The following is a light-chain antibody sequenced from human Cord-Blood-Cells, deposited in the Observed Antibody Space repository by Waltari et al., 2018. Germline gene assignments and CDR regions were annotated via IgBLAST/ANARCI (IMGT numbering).Light chain of an antibody. V-gene: IGLV2-23*03. J-gene: IGLJ1*01. Sequence: QSALTQPASVSGSPGQSITISCTGTSSDVGSYNLVSSYQQHPGKAPKLLIYEGTKRPSGVSNRFSGSKSGNTASLTISGLQAEDEADYYCCSYAGSSTFPYVFGTGTKVTVL. CDR2: EGT. CDR1: SSDVGSYNL. CDR3: CSYAGSSTFPYV.